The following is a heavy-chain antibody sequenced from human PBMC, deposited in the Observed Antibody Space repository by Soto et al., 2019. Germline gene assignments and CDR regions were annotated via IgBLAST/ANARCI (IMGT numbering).Heavy chain of an antibody. J-gene: IGHJ5*02. D-gene: IGHD3-10*01. CDR2: IYYSGST. CDR3: ARGAMVRALNWFDP. Sequence: PSETLSLTCTVSGGSISSGGYYWSWIRQHPGKGLEWIGYIYYSGSTYYNPSLKSRVTISVDTSKNQFSLKLSSVTAADTAVYYCARGAMVRALNWFDPWGQGTLVTVS. CDR1: GGSISSGGYY. V-gene: IGHV4-31*03.